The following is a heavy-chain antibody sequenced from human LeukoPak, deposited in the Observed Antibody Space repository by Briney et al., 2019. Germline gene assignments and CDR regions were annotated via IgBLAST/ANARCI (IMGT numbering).Heavy chain of an antibody. CDR1: GYTFTGYY. J-gene: IGHJ5*02. Sequence: ASVKVSCKPSGYTFTGYYIQWVRQAPGQGLEWMGWINTNTGNPTYAQGFTGRFVFSLDTSVSTAYLQISSLKAEDTAVYYCARDRVDSSTDDYGDYEIWFDPWGQGTLVTVSS. V-gene: IGHV7-4-1*02. CDR2: INTNTGNP. CDR3: ARDRVDSSTDDYGDYEIWFDP. D-gene: IGHD4-17*01.